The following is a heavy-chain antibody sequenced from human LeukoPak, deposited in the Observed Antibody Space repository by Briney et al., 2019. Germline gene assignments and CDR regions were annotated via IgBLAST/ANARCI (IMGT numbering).Heavy chain of an antibody. D-gene: IGHD2-2*01. Sequence: SETLSLTCAVSGYSISSGYYWGWIRQPPGKGLEWIGYIYYSGSTNYNPSLKSRVTISVDTSKNQFSLKLSSVSAADTAVYYCAREAKDIVVVPAANYYYYYMDVWGKGTTVTVSS. V-gene: IGHV4-61*01. CDR2: IYYSGST. CDR1: GYSISSGYY. J-gene: IGHJ6*03. CDR3: AREAKDIVVVPAANYYYYYMDV.